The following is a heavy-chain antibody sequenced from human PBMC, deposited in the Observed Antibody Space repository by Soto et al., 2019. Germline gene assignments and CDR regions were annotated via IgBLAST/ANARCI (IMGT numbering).Heavy chain of an antibody. D-gene: IGHD3-22*01. V-gene: IGHV1-46*01. CDR2: INPSGGST. J-gene: IGHJ5*02. CDR1: GYTCTSYY. Sequence: GASVKVSCKASGYTCTSYYMHWVRQAPGQGLEWMGIINPSGGSTSYAQKFQGRVTMTRDTSTSTVYMELSSLRSEDTAVYYCARGASITMIVVVSGWFDPWGQGTLVTVSS. CDR3: ARGASITMIVVVSGWFDP.